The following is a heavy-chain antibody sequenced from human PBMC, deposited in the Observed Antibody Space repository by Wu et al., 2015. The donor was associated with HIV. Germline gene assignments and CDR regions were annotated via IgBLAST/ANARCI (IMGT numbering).Heavy chain of an antibody. J-gene: IGHJ4*02. CDR2: ITPVLGST. V-gene: IGHV1-69*11. Sequence: QVQLVQSGTEIKKPGSSVKVSCKASRDTFKRFAITWVRQAPGQGLECMGKITPVLGSTVYTQKFQDRVTITADESTSTSYMELSSLTSEDTAVYYCARGGHCTDGVCYHFEFWGQGTLITVSS. CDR3: ARGGHCTDGVCYHFEF. D-gene: IGHD2-8*01. CDR1: RDTFKRFA.